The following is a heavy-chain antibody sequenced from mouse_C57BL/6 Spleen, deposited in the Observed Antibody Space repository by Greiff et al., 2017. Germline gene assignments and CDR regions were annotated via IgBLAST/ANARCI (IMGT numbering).Heavy chain of an antibody. V-gene: IGHV1-50*01. CDR2: IDPSDSYT. CDR3: ARGDPTWFAY. J-gene: IGHJ3*01. Sequence: QVQLQQPGAELVKPGASVKLSCKASGYTFTSYWMQWVKQRPGQGLEWIGEIDPSDSYTNYNQKFKGKATLTVDTSSSTAYMQLSSLTSEDSAVYYCARGDPTWFAYWGQGTLVTVSP. CDR1: GYTFTSYW.